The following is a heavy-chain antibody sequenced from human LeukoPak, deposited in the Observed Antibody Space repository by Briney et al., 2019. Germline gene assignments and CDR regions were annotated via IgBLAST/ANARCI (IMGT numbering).Heavy chain of an antibody. Sequence: ASVKVSCKASGYTFTSYGISWVRQAPGQGLEWMGWVSAYNGNTNYAQKLQGRVTMTTDTSTSTAYMELRSLRSGDTAVYYCARSGYSSGWYGFPLNFPNDYWGQGTLVTVSS. J-gene: IGHJ4*02. CDR3: ARSGYSSGWYGFPLNFPNDY. CDR1: GYTFTSYG. CDR2: VSAYNGNT. D-gene: IGHD6-19*01. V-gene: IGHV1-18*01.